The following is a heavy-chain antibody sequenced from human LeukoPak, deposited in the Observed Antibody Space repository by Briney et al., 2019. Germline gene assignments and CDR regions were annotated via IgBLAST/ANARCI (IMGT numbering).Heavy chain of an antibody. CDR2: INPNSGGT. CDR3: ARSSTWYGSGSYGAFDI. CDR1: GYTFTGYY. J-gene: IGHJ3*02. D-gene: IGHD3-10*01. V-gene: IGHV1-2*04. Sequence: ASVKVSCKASGYTFTGYYMHWVRQAPGQGLEWMGWINPNSGGTNYAQKFQGWVTMTRDTSISTAYMELSRLRSDDTAVYYCARSSTWYGSGSYGAFDIWGQGTMVTVSS.